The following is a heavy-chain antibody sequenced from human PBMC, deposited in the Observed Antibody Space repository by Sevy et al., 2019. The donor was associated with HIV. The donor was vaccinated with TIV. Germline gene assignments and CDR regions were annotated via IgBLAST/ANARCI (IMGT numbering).Heavy chain of an antibody. CDR1: GFTFSSYG. D-gene: IGHD3-10*01. Sequence: GGSLRLSCAASGFTFSSYGMHWVRQAPGKGLEWVSFIGYDGNKIFYADSVRGRFTVSRDNSKNTLYLQMNSLSTEDTAVYYCVKDPHYDFFDYWGQGILVTVSS. CDR3: VKDPHYDFFDY. CDR2: IGYDGNKI. J-gene: IGHJ4*02. V-gene: IGHV3-30*02.